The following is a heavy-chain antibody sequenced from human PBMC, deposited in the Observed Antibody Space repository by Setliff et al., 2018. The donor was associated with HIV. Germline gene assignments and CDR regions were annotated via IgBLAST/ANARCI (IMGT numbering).Heavy chain of an antibody. CDR2: INVKNGNT. CDR1: GYTFTSYG. CDR3: AGDAPGNTEAAPGF. Sequence: GASVKVSCKVSGYTFTSYGTSWVRQAPGQGLEWMGWINVKNGNTNYAQKFQGRVTMTADTSTSTAYMELRSLRSDDTAVYFCAGDAPGNTEAAPGFWGQEPWSPSPQ. J-gene: IGHJ4*01. D-gene: IGHD6-6*01. V-gene: IGHV1-18*04.